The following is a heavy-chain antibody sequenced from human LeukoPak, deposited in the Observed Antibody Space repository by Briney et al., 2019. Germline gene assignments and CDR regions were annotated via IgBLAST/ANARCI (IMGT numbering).Heavy chain of an antibody. Sequence: GRSLRLSCAASGFTFDDYAMHWVRQAPGKGLEWVSGISWNSGSIGYADSVKGRFTISRDNAKNSLYLQMNSLRAEDTALYYCASTPGQQLVEDAFDIWGQGTMVTVSS. CDR1: GFTFDDYA. D-gene: IGHD6-13*01. CDR2: ISWNSGSI. J-gene: IGHJ3*02. V-gene: IGHV3-9*01. CDR3: ASTPGQQLVEDAFDI.